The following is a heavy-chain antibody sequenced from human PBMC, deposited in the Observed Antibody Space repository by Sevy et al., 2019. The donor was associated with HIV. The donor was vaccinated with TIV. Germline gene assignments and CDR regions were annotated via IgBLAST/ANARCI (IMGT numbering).Heavy chain of an antibody. V-gene: IGHV3-23*01. Sequence: GGSLRLSCVGSGFSFEDYVMTWVRQAPGKGLEWVATIRGVGVGTYYSDSVKGRFTVSRDNYRDTLFLQMESLRAEDTALYYCAKAQRPNYFYSMDVWGQRTTVTVSS. J-gene: IGHJ6*02. CDR3: AKAQRPNYFYSMDV. CDR2: IRGVGVGT. CDR1: GFSFEDYV. D-gene: IGHD2-21*02.